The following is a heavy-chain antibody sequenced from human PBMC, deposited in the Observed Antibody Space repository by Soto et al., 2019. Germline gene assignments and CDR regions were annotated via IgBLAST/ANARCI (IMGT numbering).Heavy chain of an antibody. J-gene: IGHJ6*02. Sequence: QVPLQESGPGLVKPSQNLSLTFTVSGGSLSSGGYYWSWIRQHPGKGLGGIGYIYYSGSTYYNPSLKSRVTISVDTSKNQFSLKLSSVTAADTAVYYCARDWAYGSGSFHYYGMDVWGQGTTVTVSS. V-gene: IGHV4-31*03. CDR2: IYYSGST. CDR3: ARDWAYGSGSFHYYGMDV. CDR1: GGSLSSGGYY. D-gene: IGHD3-10*01.